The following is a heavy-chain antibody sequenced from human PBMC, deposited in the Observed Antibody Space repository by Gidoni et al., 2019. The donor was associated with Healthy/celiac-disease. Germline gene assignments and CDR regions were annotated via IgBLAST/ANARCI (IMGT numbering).Heavy chain of an antibody. CDR3: ARVRGYCSSTSCYVYYYYGMDV. CDR2: IYYSGST. J-gene: IGHJ6*02. D-gene: IGHD2-2*01. Sequence: QVQLQESGPGLVKPSETLSLTCTVSGGSISSYYWRWIRQPPGKGLEWIGYIYYSGSTNYNPSLKSRVTISVDTSKNQFSLKLSSVTAADTAVYYCARVRGYCSSTSCYVYYYYGMDVWGQGTTVTVSS. CDR1: GGSISSYY. V-gene: IGHV4-59*01.